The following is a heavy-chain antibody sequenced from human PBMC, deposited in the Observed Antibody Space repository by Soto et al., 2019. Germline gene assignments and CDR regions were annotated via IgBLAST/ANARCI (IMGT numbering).Heavy chain of an antibody. V-gene: IGHV3-48*01. CDR1: GSTFSSYS. CDR3: AREDYYYDSSPKYGMDV. J-gene: IGHJ6*02. CDR2: ISSSSSTI. D-gene: IGHD3-22*01. Sequence: PGGPLRLSCAASGSTFSSYSMNWVRQAPGKGLEWVSYISSSSSTIYYADTVKGRFTISRDNAKNSLYLKMNSLRAEDTAVYYCAREDYYYDSSPKYGMDVWGQGTTVTVSS.